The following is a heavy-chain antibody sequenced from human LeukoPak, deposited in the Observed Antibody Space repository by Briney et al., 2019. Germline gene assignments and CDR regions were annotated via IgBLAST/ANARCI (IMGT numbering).Heavy chain of an antibody. D-gene: IGHD6-6*01. CDR3: AGSGGAALDY. CDR1: GFTVSSNF. Sequence: GGSLRLSCAASGFTVSSNFMSWVRQAPGKGLEWVSVIYSGGSTYYAGSVEDRFPVSRDISKNTLYLQMNNLRAEDTAVYFCAGSGGAALDYWGQGTLVTVSS. CDR2: IYSGGST. V-gene: IGHV3-66*01. J-gene: IGHJ4*02.